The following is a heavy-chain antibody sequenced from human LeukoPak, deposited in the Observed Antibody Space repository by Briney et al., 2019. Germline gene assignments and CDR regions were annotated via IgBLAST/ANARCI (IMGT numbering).Heavy chain of an antibody. J-gene: IGHJ4*02. CDR2: MNPNSGNT. Sequence: ASVKVSCKASGYTFTSYGISWVRQATGQGLEWMGWMNPNSGNTGYAQKFQGRVTITRNTSISTAYMELSSLRSEDTAVYYCARVPRYYDFWSGYLPDYWGQGTLVTVSS. D-gene: IGHD3-3*01. CDR3: ARVPRYYDFWSGYLPDY. CDR1: GYTFTSYG. V-gene: IGHV1-8*03.